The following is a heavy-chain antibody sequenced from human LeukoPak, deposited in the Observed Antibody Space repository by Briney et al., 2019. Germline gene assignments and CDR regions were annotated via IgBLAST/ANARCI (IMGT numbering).Heavy chain of an antibody. CDR3: AADSSSRDY. CDR2: INHSGST. CDR1: GGSFSGYY. V-gene: IGHV4-34*01. Sequence: KPSETLSLXCAVYGGSFSGYYWSWSRRPPGKGLEWIGEINHSGSTNYNPSLKSRVTISVDTSKNQFSLKLSSVTAADTAVYYCAADSSSRDYWGQGTLVTVSS. J-gene: IGHJ4*02. D-gene: IGHD6-6*01.